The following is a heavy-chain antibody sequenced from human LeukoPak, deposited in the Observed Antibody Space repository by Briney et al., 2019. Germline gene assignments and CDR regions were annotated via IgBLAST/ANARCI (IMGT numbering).Heavy chain of an antibody. V-gene: IGHV6-1*01. CDR3: ARGSHSSLDC. CDR2: TYCRPKFNT. Sequence: SQTLSLTCAISGDSLSNNNVAWNWIRQSPSRGLEWLGRTYCRPKFNTDYAVSVKSRIAINSDTSKNQFSLQLNSVTPEDTGVYYCARGSHSSLDCWGKGTLVTVSS. J-gene: IGHJ4*02. CDR1: GDSLSNNNVA. D-gene: IGHD3-10*01.